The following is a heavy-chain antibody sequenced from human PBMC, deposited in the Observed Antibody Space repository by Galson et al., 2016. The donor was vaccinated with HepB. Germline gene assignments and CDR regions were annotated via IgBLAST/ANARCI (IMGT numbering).Heavy chain of an antibody. V-gene: IGHV4-31*03. CDR3: AREAYCGGGSCYDY. J-gene: IGHJ4*02. CDR2: VYYSGNT. Sequence: LSLTCTVSGDSINSGGYYWSWIRQHPGKGLEWIGYVYYSGNTHYNPSLKSRVTISVDTSKKHFSLRLSSVTAADTAVYYCAREAYCGGGSCYDYWGQGTLVTVSS. D-gene: IGHD2-15*01. CDR1: GDSINSGGYY.